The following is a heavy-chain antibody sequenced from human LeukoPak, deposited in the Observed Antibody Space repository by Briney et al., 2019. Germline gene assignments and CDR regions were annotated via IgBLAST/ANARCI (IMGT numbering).Heavy chain of an antibody. CDR2: IIPIFGTA. J-gene: IGHJ3*02. Sequence: SVKVSCKASGGTFSSYAISWVRQAPGQGLEWMGGIIPIFGTANYAQKFQGRVTITADESTSTAYMELSSLRSEDTAVYYCARTRTTVTLYDAFDIWGQGTMVTVSS. CDR3: ARTRTTVTLYDAFDI. CDR1: GGTFSSYA. V-gene: IGHV1-69*13. D-gene: IGHD4-17*01.